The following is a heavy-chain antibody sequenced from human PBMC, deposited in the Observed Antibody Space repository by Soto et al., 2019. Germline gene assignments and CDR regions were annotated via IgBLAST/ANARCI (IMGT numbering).Heavy chain of an antibody. J-gene: IGHJ3*02. V-gene: IGHV3-9*01. CDR2: ISWNSGSI. Sequence: EEQLVESAGGLVQPGRSLRLYCAASGFTFDDYAMHWVRQAPGKGLEWVSGISWNSGSIGYADSVKGRFTISRDNAKNSLYLQMNSLRAEDTALYYCAKDMLAGVGAAFDIRGQGTMVTVSS. CDR3: AKDMLAGVGAAFDI. CDR1: GFTFDDYA. D-gene: IGHD1-26*01.